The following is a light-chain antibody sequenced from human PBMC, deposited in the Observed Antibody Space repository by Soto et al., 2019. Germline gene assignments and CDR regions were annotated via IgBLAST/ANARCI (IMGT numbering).Light chain of an antibody. CDR3: QQYNSYSQFT. CDR1: QSIKNW. V-gene: IGKV1-5*03. J-gene: IGKJ3*01. Sequence: DIQMTQSPSTLSASVGDRVTITCRARQSIKNWLAWYQQKPGEAPKLLIYKASTLESGVPSRFSSSGSGTEFTLTISCLQPDDVATYHCQQYNSYSQFTFGPGTKVDIK. CDR2: KAS.